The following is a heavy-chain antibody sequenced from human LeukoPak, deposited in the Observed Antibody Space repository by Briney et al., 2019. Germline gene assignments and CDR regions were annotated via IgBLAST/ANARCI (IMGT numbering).Heavy chain of an antibody. D-gene: IGHD3-9*01. CDR3: GKTDIYFNPIDS. V-gene: IGHV4-4*02. CDR2: IHRDGRT. J-gene: IGHJ4*02. CDR1: GFSISTSEW. Sequence: PSETLSLTCAVSGFSISTSEWCWLGRQPPGRLLELIGEIHRDGRTRYNPSLTSRVTMSMDYSKNQFSLNVRFVTAADTAIYSCGKTDIYFNPIDSWGPGALVTVSS.